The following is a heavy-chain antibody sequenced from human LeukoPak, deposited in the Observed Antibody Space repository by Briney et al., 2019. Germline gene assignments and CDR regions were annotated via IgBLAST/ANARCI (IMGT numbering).Heavy chain of an antibody. CDR1: GYSISSGYY. CDR3: ARDFGAHYGMDV. CDR2: IYHSGST. Sequence: SETLSLTCAVSGYSISSGYYWGWIRQPPGKGLEWIGSIYHSGSTYYNPSLKSRVTISVDTSKNQFSLKLSSVTAADTAVYYCARDFGAHYGMDVWGQGTTVTVSS. J-gene: IGHJ6*02. V-gene: IGHV4-38-2*02. D-gene: IGHD3-10*01.